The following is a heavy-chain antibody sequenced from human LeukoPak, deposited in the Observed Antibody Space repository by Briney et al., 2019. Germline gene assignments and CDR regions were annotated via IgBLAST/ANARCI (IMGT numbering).Heavy chain of an antibody. CDR3: ARVAARYVGMDV. J-gene: IGHJ6*02. CDR1: AGSINNYY. CDR2: IYYSGST. V-gene: IGHV4-59*01. D-gene: IGHD6-6*01. Sequence: PSETLSLTCTVSAGSINNYYWSWIRQPPGKGLEWIGYIYYSGSTNYNPSLESRVTISVDTSKKQVSLNLSPVTAADTAVYYCARVAARYVGMDVWGQGTTVTVSS.